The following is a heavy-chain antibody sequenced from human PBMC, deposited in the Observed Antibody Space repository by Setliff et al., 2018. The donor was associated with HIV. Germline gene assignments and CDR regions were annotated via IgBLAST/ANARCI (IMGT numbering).Heavy chain of an antibody. CDR2: INHSGST. J-gene: IGHJ4*02. D-gene: IGHD3-22*01. V-gene: IGHV4-34*01. CDR3: ARGGGYDRSGYYPFDY. Sequence: SETLSLTCGVYGGSFSSYYWSWIRQPPGKGLEWIGDINHSGSTNYNPSLKSRVTMSVDTSKNQFSLKLSSVTAADTAVYYCARGGGYDRSGYYPFDYWGQGTPVTVSS. CDR1: GGSFSSYY.